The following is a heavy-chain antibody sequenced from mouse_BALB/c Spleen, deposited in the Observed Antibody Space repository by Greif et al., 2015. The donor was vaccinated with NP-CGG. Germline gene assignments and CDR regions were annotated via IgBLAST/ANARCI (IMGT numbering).Heavy chain of an antibody. CDR1: GFSLTSYG. D-gene: IGHD2-10*01. V-gene: IGHV2-9*02. CDR2: IWAGGST. Sequence: QVQLQQSGPGLVAPSQSLSITCTVSGFSLTSYGVHWVRQPPGKGLEWLGVIWAGGSTNYNSALMSRLSISKDNSKSQVFLKMNSLQTDDTAMYYCARAYYGNYEWYFDVWGAGTTVTFSS. CDR3: ARAYYGNYEWYFDV. J-gene: IGHJ1*01.